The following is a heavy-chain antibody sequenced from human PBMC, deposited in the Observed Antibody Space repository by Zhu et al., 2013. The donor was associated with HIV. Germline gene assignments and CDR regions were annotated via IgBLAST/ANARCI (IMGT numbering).Heavy chain of an antibody. CDR2: ISAYNGNT. D-gene: IGHD2-15*01. Sequence: QVQLVQSGAEVKKPGASVKVSCKASGYTFTSYGISWVRQAPGQGLEWMGWISAYNGNTNYAQKLQGRVTMTTDTSTSTAYMELRSLRSDDTAVYYCARDFGRYCSGGSCSTVGYWGQGTLVTVSS. J-gene: IGHJ4*02. CDR1: GYTFTSYG. V-gene: IGHV1-18*01. CDR3: ARDFGRYCSGGSCSTVGY.